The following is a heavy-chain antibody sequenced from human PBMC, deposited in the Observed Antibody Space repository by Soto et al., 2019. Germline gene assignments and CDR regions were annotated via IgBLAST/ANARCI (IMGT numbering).Heavy chain of an antibody. V-gene: IGHV3-48*01. D-gene: IGHD5-12*01. CDR2: ISSSSSTI. CDR3: ARDASIVAIFSDYYYYMDV. CDR1: GFTFSSYS. J-gene: IGHJ6*03. Sequence: PGGSLRLSCAASGFTFSSYSMNWVRQAPGKGLEWVSYISSSSSTIYYADSVKGRFTISRDNAKNSLYLQMNSLRAEDTAVYYCARDASIVAIFSDYYYYMDVWGKGTTVTVSS.